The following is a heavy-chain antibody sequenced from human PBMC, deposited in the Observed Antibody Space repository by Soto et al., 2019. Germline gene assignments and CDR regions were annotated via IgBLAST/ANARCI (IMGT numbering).Heavy chain of an antibody. CDR1: GYTFTSYG. J-gene: IGHJ6*03. V-gene: IGHV1-18*01. CDR3: ASGMNYDFWSGYYYYYYMDV. D-gene: IGHD3-3*01. CDR2: ISAYNGNT. Sequence: ASVKVSCKATGYTFTSYGISWVRQAPGQGLEWMGWISAYNGNTNYAQKLQGRVTMTTDTSTSTAYMELRSLRSDDTAVYYCASGMNYDFWSGYYYYYYMDVWGKGTTVTVSS.